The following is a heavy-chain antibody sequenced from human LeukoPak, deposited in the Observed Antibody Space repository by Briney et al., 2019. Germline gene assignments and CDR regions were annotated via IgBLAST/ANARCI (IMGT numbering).Heavy chain of an antibody. Sequence: PSETLFLTCTVSGGSISSGGYYWSWIRQHPGKGLEWIGYIYYSGSTYYNPSLKSRVTISVDTSKNQFSLKLSSVTAADTAVYYCARVSRMVRSLFDYWGQGTLVTVSS. CDR1: GGSISSGGYY. CDR3: ARVSRMVRSLFDY. J-gene: IGHJ4*02. CDR2: IYYSGST. D-gene: IGHD3-10*01. V-gene: IGHV4-31*03.